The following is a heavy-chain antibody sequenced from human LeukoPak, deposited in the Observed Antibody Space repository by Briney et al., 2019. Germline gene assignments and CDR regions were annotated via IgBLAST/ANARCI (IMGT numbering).Heavy chain of an antibody. Sequence: ASVKVSCKASGGTFSSYAISWGRQAPGQGLEWMGGIIPIFGTANYAQKFQGRVTITADKSTSTAYMELSSLRSEDTAVYYCASSVPARYEGGYNWFHPWGQGTLVTVSS. CDR1: GGTFSSYA. CDR2: IIPIFGTA. J-gene: IGHJ5*02. D-gene: IGHD2-2*01. CDR3: ASSVPARYEGGYNWFHP. V-gene: IGHV1-69*06.